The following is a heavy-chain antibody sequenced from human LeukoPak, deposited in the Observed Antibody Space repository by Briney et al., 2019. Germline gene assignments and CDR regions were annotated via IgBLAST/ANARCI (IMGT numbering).Heavy chain of an antibody. J-gene: IGHJ6*02. D-gene: IGHD2-2*01. Sequence: GASVKVSCKASGYTFASYDISWVRQAPGQGLEWMGWISGYNGNTNYAQNLQGRVTMTTDTSTSTAYMELRSLRSDDTAVYYCARGPGCSSTSCPDYYCYYGMDVWGQGTTVTVSS. V-gene: IGHV1-18*01. CDR1: GYTFASYD. CDR2: ISGYNGNT. CDR3: ARGPGCSSTSCPDYYCYYGMDV.